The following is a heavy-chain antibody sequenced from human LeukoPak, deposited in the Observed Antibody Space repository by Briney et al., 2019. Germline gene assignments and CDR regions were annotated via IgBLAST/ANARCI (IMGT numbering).Heavy chain of an antibody. Sequence: ASVKVSCKASGYTFTSYYMHWVRQAPGQGLELMRIINPSGGSTSYAQKFQGRVTMTRDMSKSTVYMELSSLRSEDTAVYYCARDPSGSHIPEYYFDYWGQGTLVTVSS. D-gene: IGHD1-26*01. CDR2: INPSGGST. V-gene: IGHV1-46*01. CDR3: ARDPSGSHIPEYYFDY. CDR1: GYTFTSYY. J-gene: IGHJ4*02.